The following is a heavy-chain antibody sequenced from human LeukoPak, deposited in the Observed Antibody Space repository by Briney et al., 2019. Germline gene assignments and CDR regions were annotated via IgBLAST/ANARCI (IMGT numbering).Heavy chain of an antibody. Sequence: GGSLRLSCAASGFTFSDSYMTWIRQAPGKGLEWVSHISSSSSTIYYADSVKGRFTISRDNAKNSLYLQMNSLRAEDTAVYYCAKGSSSLDYWGQGTLVTVSS. CDR2: ISSSSSTI. CDR1: GFTFSDSY. V-gene: IGHV3-11*04. J-gene: IGHJ4*02. D-gene: IGHD6-6*01. CDR3: AKGSSSLDY.